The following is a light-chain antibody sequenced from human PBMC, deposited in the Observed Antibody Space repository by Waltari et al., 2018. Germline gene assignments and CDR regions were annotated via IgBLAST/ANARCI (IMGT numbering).Light chain of an antibody. Sequence: DIQMTQAPSSLSASVGDRVTITCQASHDIDKNLNWFQQKPGKAPKVLIFDASTLRTGVPLRFGGSGSGTHFTFTISNLQPEDVATYYCQQYRNVPLTFGGGTKVEIK. CDR2: DAS. CDR1: HDIDKN. V-gene: IGKV1-33*01. CDR3: QQYRNVPLT. J-gene: IGKJ4*01.